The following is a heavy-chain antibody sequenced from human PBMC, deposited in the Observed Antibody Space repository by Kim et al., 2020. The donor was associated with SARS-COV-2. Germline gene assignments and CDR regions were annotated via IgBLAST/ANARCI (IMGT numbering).Heavy chain of an antibody. D-gene: IGHD3-9*01. CDR1: GFTFSDFN. J-gene: IGHJ4*02. CDR3: ARDLDWILFAY. V-gene: IGHV3-74*01. CDR2: INDDGSDT. Sequence: GGSLRLSCTASGFTFSDFNVHWVRQAPGKGLVWVARINDDGSDTRFADFAKGRFTFSRDNAMNTLNLQMNSLRAEDTAVYYCARDLDWILFAYWGQGALVTVSS.